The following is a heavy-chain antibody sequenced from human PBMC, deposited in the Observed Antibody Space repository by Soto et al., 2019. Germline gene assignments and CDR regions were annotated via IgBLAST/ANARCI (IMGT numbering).Heavy chain of an antibody. Sequence: QLQLQESGSGPVKPSQTLSLTCAVSGGPIRSGGYSWSWIRPPPGKGLEWIGYIEHSGSTYYNPSLKSRVTISVDRSKNQFSLKLSSVTAADTAVYYCARVPDRWGQGTLVTVSS. J-gene: IGHJ5*02. CDR1: GGPIRSGGYS. V-gene: IGHV4-30-2*01. CDR3: ARVPDR. D-gene: IGHD2-2*01. CDR2: IEHSGST.